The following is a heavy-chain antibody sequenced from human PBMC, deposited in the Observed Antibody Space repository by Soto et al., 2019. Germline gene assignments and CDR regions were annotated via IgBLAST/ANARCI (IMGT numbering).Heavy chain of an antibody. Sequence: SETLSLTCTVSGGSIRSSSSYWGWIRQPPGKGLEWIGSIYYSGSTYYNPSLKSRVTISVDTSKNQFSLKLSSVTAADTAVYYCARTYDGSGPNSGGYAFDIWGQGTMVT. CDR1: GGSIRSSSSY. CDR2: IYYSGST. J-gene: IGHJ3*02. V-gene: IGHV4-39*01. CDR3: ARTYDGSGPNSGGYAFDI. D-gene: IGHD3-22*01.